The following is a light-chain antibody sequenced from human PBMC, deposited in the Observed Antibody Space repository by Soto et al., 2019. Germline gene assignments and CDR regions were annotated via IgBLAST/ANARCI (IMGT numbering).Light chain of an antibody. V-gene: IGLV2-23*01. J-gene: IGLJ2*01. CDR2: EGS. CDR3: CYYAGSSSHVV. Sequence: QSALTQPASVSGSPGQSITISCTGTSSDVGSYNLVSWYQQHPGKAPKLMIYEGSKRPSGVSNRFSGSKSGNTASLTISGLQAEDAADYYCCYYAGSSSHVVFGGGTKLTVL. CDR1: SSDVGSYNL.